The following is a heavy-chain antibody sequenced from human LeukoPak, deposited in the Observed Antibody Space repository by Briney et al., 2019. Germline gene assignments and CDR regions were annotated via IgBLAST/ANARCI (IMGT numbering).Heavy chain of an antibody. J-gene: IGHJ3*02. CDR2: IYYSGST. D-gene: IGHD4-17*01. CDR1: GGSISSYY. V-gene: IGHV4-59*01. Sequence: PSETLSLTCTVSGGSISSYYWSWIRQPPGKGLEWIGYIYYSGSTNYNPSLKSRATISVDTSKNQFSLKLGSVIAADTAVYYCARDRDYGDAFDIWGQGTMVTVSS. CDR3: ARDRDYGDAFDI.